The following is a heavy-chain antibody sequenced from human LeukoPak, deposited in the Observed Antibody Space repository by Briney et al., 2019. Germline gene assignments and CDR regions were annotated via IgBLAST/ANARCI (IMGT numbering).Heavy chain of an antibody. CDR3: ARDRGSSEVYYYYYGMDV. CDR1: GGSISSYY. V-gene: IGHV4-59*01. J-gene: IGHJ6*02. Sequence: SETLCLTCTVSGGSISSYYWSWIRQPPGKGLEWVGYIYYSGSTKYNPSLKSRVTISGDTSKNQFSLKLSSVTAADTAVYYCARDRGSSEVYYYYYGMDVWGQGTTVTVSS. D-gene: IGHD6-6*01. CDR2: IYYSGST.